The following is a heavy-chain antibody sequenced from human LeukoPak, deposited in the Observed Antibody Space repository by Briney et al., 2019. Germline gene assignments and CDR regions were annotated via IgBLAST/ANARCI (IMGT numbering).Heavy chain of an antibody. V-gene: IGHV3-33*01. CDR2: IWYDGSNK. J-gene: IGHJ4*02. Sequence: PGRSLRLSCAASGFTFSSYGMHWVRQAPGKGLEWVAVIWYDGSNKYYADSVKGRFTISSDNSKNTLYLQMNSLRAEDTAVYYCARDPARLSTVVTPDYWGQGTLVTVSS. D-gene: IGHD4-23*01. CDR3: ARDPARLSTVVTPDY. CDR1: GFTFSSYG.